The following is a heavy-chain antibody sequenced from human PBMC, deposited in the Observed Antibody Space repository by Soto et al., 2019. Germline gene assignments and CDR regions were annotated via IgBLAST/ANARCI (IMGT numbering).Heavy chain of an antibody. CDR3: ATVGGDTDMVLFPVNF. D-gene: IGHD5-18*01. CDR2: FDPEDGET. V-gene: IGHV1-24*01. CDR1: GYTLTELS. Sequence: GASVKVSCKVSGYTLTELSMHWVRPAPGKGPEWMGGFDPEDGETIYAQKFQGRVTMTEDTSTDTAYMELSSLRSEATAVYFCATVGGDTDMVLFPVNFWGEGTLVIVS. J-gene: IGHJ1*01.